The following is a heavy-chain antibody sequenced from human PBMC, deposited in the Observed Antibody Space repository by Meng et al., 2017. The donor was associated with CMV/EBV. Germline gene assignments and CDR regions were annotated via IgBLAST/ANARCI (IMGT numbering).Heavy chain of an antibody. D-gene: IGHD3-9*01. CDR2: ISSSSTYI. CDR1: LTFSSYS. Sequence: LTFSSYSMYWVRQAPGKGLEWVSGISSSSTYIFYADSVKGRFVISRDDAKNSLFLQMNTVRAEDTAVYYCARAPYDTLTGYSRYFDLWGHGTLVTVSS. J-gene: IGHJ2*01. V-gene: IGHV3-21*04. CDR3: ARAPYDTLTGYSRYFDL.